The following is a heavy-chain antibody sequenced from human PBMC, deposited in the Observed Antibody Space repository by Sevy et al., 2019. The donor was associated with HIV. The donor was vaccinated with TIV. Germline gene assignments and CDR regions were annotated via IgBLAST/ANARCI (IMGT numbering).Heavy chain of an antibody. Sequence: GGSLRLSCAASGLTFSGYWMTWVRQAPGKGLEWVANINQGGSQEYYVDSVKGRFTISRDNAKNSLYLQINSLRVEDTAVYYCATILPAGVPAEYFQHWGQGTLVTVSS. CDR1: GLTFSGYW. D-gene: IGHD2-2*01. J-gene: IGHJ1*01. CDR2: INQGGSQE. V-gene: IGHV3-7*01. CDR3: ATILPAGVPAEYFQH.